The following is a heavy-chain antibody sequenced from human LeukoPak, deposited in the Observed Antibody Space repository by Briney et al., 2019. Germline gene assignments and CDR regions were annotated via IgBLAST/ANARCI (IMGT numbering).Heavy chain of an antibody. CDR1: GGSISSYY. V-gene: IGHV4-4*07. CDR2: ISTSGST. CDR3: ARDRGYSGGSCYSREYNWSDP. Sequence: SETLSLTCTVSGGSISSYYGSWIRQPAGKGQEWIGRISTSGSTNYHPSLTRRGTMSVDPSKRQFSLKLSSVTAADTAVYYCARDRGYSGGSCYSREYNWSDPWGQGTLVTVSS. D-gene: IGHD2-15*01. J-gene: IGHJ5*02.